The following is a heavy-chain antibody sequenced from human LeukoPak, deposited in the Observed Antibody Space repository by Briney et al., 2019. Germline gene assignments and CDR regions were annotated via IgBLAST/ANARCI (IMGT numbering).Heavy chain of an antibody. CDR2: IKTDGSEK. D-gene: IGHD3-10*01. CDR1: GFTFSNYW. CDR3: ARELLWFGELEGDQGDY. V-gene: IGHV3-7*01. Sequence: PGGSLRLSCEGSGFTFSNYWMGWVRQAPGKGLQWVANIKTDGSEKYYVDSVKGRFTISRDNAKNSLYLQMNSLRAEDTAVYYCARELLWFGELEGDQGDYWGQGTLVTVSS. J-gene: IGHJ4*02.